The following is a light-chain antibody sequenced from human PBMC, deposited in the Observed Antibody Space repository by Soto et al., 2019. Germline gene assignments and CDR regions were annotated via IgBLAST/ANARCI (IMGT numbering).Light chain of an antibody. Sequence: EIVMTQSPATLSVSPGERATLSCRASQSVSSNLAWYHQKPGQAPRLLIYGASTRATGIPARFSGSGSGTEFTLTISSLQSEDFALYYCQQYNNWPQTFGQGTKVDIK. CDR2: GAS. J-gene: IGKJ1*01. CDR1: QSVSSN. V-gene: IGKV3-15*01. CDR3: QQYNNWPQT.